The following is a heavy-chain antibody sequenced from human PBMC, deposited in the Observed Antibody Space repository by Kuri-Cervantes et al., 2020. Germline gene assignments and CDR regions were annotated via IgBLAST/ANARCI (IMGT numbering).Heavy chain of an antibody. J-gene: IGHJ5*02. CDR2: IYHSGST. D-gene: IGHD2-21*01. V-gene: IGHV4-59*12. CDR3: ARGTPLIRPGNWFDP. Sequence: SETLSLTCTVSGGSISSYYWSWIRQPPGKGLEWIGSIYHSGSTYYNPSLKSRVTISIDTSKNQLSLKLNSVTAADTAVYHCARGTPLIRPGNWFDPWGQGTLVTVSS. CDR1: GGSISSYY.